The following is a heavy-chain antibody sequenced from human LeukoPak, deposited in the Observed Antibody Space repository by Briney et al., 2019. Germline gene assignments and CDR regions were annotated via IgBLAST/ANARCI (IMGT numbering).Heavy chain of an antibody. CDR3: ARTVYLSSSGDY. CDR1: GFTFSSYA. D-gene: IGHD6-13*01. J-gene: IGHJ4*02. CDR2: ISYDGSNK. V-gene: IGHV3-30*04. Sequence: GGSLRLSCAASGFTFSSYAMHWVRQAPGKGLEWVAVISYDGSNKYYADSVKGRFTIYRDNSKNTLYLQMNSLRAEDTAVYYCARTVYLSSSGDYWGQGTLVTVSS.